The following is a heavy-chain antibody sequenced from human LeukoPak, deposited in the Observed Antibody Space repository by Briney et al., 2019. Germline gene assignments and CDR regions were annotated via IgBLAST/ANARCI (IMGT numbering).Heavy chain of an antibody. CDR2: VSGSGRST. CDR3: AKQGRYRVYSAFDS. CDR1: GFNFSSYA. V-gene: IGHV3-23*01. J-gene: IGHJ4*02. D-gene: IGHD2-8*01. Sequence: PGGSLRLSCAASGFNFSSYAMGWDRRAPGKGPEWVSSVSGSGRSTYYTDSVKGRFTISRDNSNNTLYLHLNTLIAGDTALYYCAKQGRYRVYSAFDSWGQGALVTVSS.